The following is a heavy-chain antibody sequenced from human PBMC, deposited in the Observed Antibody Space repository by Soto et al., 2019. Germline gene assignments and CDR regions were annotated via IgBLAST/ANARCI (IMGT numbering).Heavy chain of an antibody. D-gene: IGHD2-15*01. CDR3: ASQTWVRGVDY. Sequence: QVQLVQSGAEVKKPGSSVKVSCKASGGTFSSYTISWVRQAPGQGLEWMGRIIPILGIANYAQKFQGRVTITADKSTSTAYMELSSLRSEDTAVYYCASQTWVRGVDYWGQGTLVTVSS. J-gene: IGHJ4*02. CDR1: GGTFSSYT. CDR2: IIPILGIA. V-gene: IGHV1-69*02.